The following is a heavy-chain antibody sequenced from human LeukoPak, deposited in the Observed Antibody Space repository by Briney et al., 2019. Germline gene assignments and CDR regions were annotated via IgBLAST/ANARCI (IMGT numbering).Heavy chain of an antibody. Sequence: SGGSLRLSCAASGFTFSNYGMNWVRQAPGKGLEWVSIITSGVGITYYADSVKGRFIISRDNSKNTLYLQMNSLRAEDTAVYYCAKGDYYDFDYWGQGTLVTVSS. CDR1: GFTFSNYG. V-gene: IGHV3-23*01. CDR2: ITSGVGIT. J-gene: IGHJ4*02. D-gene: IGHD3-10*01. CDR3: AKGDYYDFDY.